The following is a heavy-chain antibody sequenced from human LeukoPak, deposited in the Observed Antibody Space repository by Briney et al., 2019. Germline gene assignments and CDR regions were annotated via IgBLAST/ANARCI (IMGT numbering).Heavy chain of an antibody. CDR1: GGSISSSSYY. CDR2: IYYSGST. CDR3: ASGRGFGELCVNY. Sequence: SETLSLTCTVPGGSISSSSYYWGWIRQPPGKGLEWIGSIYYSGSTYYNPSLKSRVTISVDTSKNQFSLKLSSVTAADTAVYYCASGRGFGELCVNYWGQGTLVTVSS. D-gene: IGHD3-10*01. V-gene: IGHV4-39*01. J-gene: IGHJ4*02.